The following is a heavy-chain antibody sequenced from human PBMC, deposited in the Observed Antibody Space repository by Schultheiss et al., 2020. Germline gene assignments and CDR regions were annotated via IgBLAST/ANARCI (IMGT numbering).Heavy chain of an antibody. CDR3: AKFAMDTAMVQGDY. CDR2: ISYDGSNK. J-gene: IGHJ4*02. V-gene: IGHV3-30*18. D-gene: IGHD5-18*01. CDR1: GFTFSSYG. Sequence: GGSLRLSCAASGFTFSSYGMHWVRQAPGKGLGWVAVISYDGSNKYYGGSVKGRFTISRDNSKNTLYLQMNSLRAEDTAVYYCAKFAMDTAMVQGDYWGQGTLVTVSS.